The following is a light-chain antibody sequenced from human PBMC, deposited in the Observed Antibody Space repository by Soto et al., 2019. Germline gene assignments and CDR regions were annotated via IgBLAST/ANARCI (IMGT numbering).Light chain of an antibody. V-gene: IGLV2-23*01. CDR3: CSFALRSTLI. J-gene: IGLJ2*01. Sequence: QSALTQPASVSGSPGQSITISCTGTNSDVGNYNLVSWYQQYPGKAPKLMIYEGGKRPSGVSNRFSGSKSGNTASLTISGLQAEDEADYYCCSFALRSTLIFGGGTKVTVL. CDR1: NSDVGNYNL. CDR2: EGG.